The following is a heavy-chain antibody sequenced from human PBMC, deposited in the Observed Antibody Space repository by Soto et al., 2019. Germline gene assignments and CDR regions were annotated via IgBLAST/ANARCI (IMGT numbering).Heavy chain of an antibody. CDR1: GGSFSDAH. CDR2: VSDTGDT. V-gene: IGHV4-34*01. CDR3: ARERGSFDS. J-gene: IGHJ4*02. Sequence: KSSETLSLTCVVHGGSFSDAHWTWIRQAPGKGLEWIGEVSDTGDTDYYPSLKSRARISIDTSKNQSSLRLTSVTAADTAVYYCARERGSFDSWGQGTQVTVSS. D-gene: IGHD3-16*01.